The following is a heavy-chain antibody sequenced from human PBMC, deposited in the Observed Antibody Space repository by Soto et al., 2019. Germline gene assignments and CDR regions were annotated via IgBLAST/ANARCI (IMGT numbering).Heavy chain of an antibody. V-gene: IGHV3-9*01. J-gene: IGHJ4*01. CDR2: INWNSRIK. CDR1: GFTFDDNA. CDR3: VKDPHYGSGTPPHFDR. Sequence: VQLVESGGGLVQPGRSLRLSCAASGFTFDDNAMHWVRQAPGKGLEWVSGINWNSRIKDYADSVKGRFTISRDNTKILLYLQMNRLTTKDTALYYCVKDPHYGSGTPPHFDRWGHGTRVTVPP. D-gene: IGHD3-10*01.